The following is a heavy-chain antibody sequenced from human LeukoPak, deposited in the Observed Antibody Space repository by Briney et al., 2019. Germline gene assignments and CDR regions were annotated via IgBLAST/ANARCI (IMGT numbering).Heavy chain of an antibody. J-gene: IGHJ4*02. CDR2: VHYTGNT. CDR3: ARHDPFQY. V-gene: IGHV4-39*01. CDR1: GSSITSSSHY. Sequence: SETLSLTCTVSGSSITSSSHYWGWIRQPPGMGLEWVGSVHYTGNTYYNSSLSSRITISVDTSSNQFSLRLNSVTAADTALYYCARHDPFQYWGQGALVTVSS.